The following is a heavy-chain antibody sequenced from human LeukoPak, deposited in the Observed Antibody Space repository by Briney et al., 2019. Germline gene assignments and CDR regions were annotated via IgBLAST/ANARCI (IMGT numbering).Heavy chain of an antibody. Sequence: ASVKLSCKASGYTFTSYYMHWVRRATGQGLEWMGIINPSGRSTSYAQKFQGRVTMTRDTSTSTVYMELSSLRSEDTAVYYCAREYGSGSYRGFDYWGQGTLVTVSS. CDR3: AREYGSGSYRGFDY. V-gene: IGHV1-46*01. CDR1: GYTFTSYY. D-gene: IGHD3-10*01. J-gene: IGHJ4*02. CDR2: INPSGRST.